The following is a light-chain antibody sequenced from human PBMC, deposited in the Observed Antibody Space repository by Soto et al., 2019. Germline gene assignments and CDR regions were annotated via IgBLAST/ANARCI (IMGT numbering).Light chain of an antibody. Sequence: EIVLTQSPGTLSLSPGERATLSCRASQSVSSGYLVWYQQKPGQAPRHLIYGASSRATGIPDRFSVSGAETDFTLTISRLEPEDFAVYYWQQHTSSPHRYTFGQGTKLEIK. CDR1: QSVSSGY. CDR2: GAS. J-gene: IGKJ2*01. V-gene: IGKV3-20*01. CDR3: QQHTSSPHRYT.